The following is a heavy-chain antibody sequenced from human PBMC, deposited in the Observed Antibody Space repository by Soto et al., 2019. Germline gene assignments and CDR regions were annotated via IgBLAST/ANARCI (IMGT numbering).Heavy chain of an antibody. CDR3: ARDTWAADY. CDR1: GFTVSTKY. Sequence: GGSLRLSCAASGFTVSTKYMSWVRQAPGKGLEWVSVIYSGGSTFYADSVRGRFTISRDNSKNTVNLQMNSLRAEDTAVYYCARDTWAADYWGQGTPVTVSS. J-gene: IGHJ4*02. V-gene: IGHV3-66*01. D-gene: IGHD3-16*01. CDR2: IYSGGST.